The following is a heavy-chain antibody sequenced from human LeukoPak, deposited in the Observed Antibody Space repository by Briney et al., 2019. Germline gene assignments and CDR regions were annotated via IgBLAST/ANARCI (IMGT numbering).Heavy chain of an antibody. V-gene: IGHV3-74*01. D-gene: IGHD3-16*02. CDR2: TSTDGSTT. CDR3: TRRGYRHGMDV. Sequence: PGGSLRLSCAASGFTFNNYWIHWVRQAPGKGLVWVSSTSTDGSTTVYGDSVKGRFTISRDSGKNTLDLQLNSLRVEDTAVYFCTRRGYRHGMDVWGQGTTVTVSS. CDR1: GFTFNNYW. J-gene: IGHJ6*02.